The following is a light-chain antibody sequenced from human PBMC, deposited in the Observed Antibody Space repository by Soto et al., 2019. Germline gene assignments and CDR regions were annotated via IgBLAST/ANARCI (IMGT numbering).Light chain of an antibody. CDR1: SSDVGGYKF. CDR2: EVN. CDR3: SSFGGSNDVL. V-gene: IGLV2-8*01. Sequence: QSALTQPPSASGSPGQSVTISCTGTSSDVGGYKFVSWYQQHPGKAPKLIIYEVNRRPSGVPDRFSGFKSGNTASLTVSGLLDEDEADYYCSSFGGSNDVLFGGGTKLTVL. J-gene: IGLJ2*01.